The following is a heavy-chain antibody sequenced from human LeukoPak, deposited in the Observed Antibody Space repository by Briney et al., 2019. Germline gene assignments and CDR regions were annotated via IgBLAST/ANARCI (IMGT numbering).Heavy chain of an antibody. CDR1: GGSISSGDYY. Sequence: PSETLSLTCTVSGGSISSGDYYWSWIRQPPGKGLEWIEYIYYSGSTYYNPSLKSRVTISVDTSKSQFSLKLSSVTAADTAVYYCASLDSSGYWFDPWGQGTLVTVSS. J-gene: IGHJ5*02. V-gene: IGHV4-30-4*01. D-gene: IGHD6-19*01. CDR3: ASLDSSGYWFDP. CDR2: IYYSGST.